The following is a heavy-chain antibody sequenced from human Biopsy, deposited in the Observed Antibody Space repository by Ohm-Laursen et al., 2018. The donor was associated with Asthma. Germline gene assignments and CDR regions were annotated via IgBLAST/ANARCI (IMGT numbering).Heavy chain of an antibody. CDR1: GFSFSNFA. CDR2: ISKDASTQ. Sequence: SLRLSCTASGFSFSNFAIHWVRQAPGKGLEWVGVISKDASTQDYADSVKGRFTMARDNSKNTLDLQMNSLRAEDTAVYYCAKESRRDGYNRRNYYFDYWGQGTLVTVSS. CDR3: AKESRRDGYNRRNYYFDY. V-gene: IGHV3-30*07. J-gene: IGHJ4*02. D-gene: IGHD5-24*01.